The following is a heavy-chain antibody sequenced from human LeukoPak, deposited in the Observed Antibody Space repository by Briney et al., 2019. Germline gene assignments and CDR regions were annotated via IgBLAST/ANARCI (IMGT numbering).Heavy chain of an antibody. Sequence: GGSLRLSCAASGFTFSSYAMSWVRQAPGKGLEWVSAISGSGGSTYYADSVKGRFTISRDNPKNTLYLQMNSLRAEDTAVYYCAKDSSGSDSHYWGQGTLVIVSS. CDR2: ISGSGGST. CDR1: GFTFSSYA. CDR3: AKDSSGSDSHY. D-gene: IGHD6-19*01. J-gene: IGHJ4*02. V-gene: IGHV3-23*01.